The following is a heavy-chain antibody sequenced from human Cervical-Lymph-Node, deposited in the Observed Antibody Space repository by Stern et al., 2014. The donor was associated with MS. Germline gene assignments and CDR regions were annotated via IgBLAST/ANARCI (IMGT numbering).Heavy chain of an antibody. CDR1: GDTFRNYA. CDR2: IIPIFCTT. J-gene: IGHJ6*02. D-gene: IGHD5-12*01. Sequence: QVQLVQSGAEVKKPGSSVKVSCQTSGDTFRNYAISWVRQAPGQGLELMGGIIPIFCTTNYAQEFQGRVRLTADTSTTTAYMELSSLRYGDTAVYFCARPWGIVATTGTHYYYYGMDVWGQGTTVTVAS. CDR3: ARPWGIVATTGTHYYYYGMDV. V-gene: IGHV1-69*14.